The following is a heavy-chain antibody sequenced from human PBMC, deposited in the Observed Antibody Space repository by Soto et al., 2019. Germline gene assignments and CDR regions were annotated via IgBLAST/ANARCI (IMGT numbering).Heavy chain of an antibody. CDR1: GYTFTSYA. J-gene: IGHJ4*02. CDR2: INAGNGNT. V-gene: IGHV1-3*01. D-gene: IGHD3-22*01. CDR3: ARDVNYYDSSGPLGQFDH. Sequence: AASVKVSCKASGYTFTSYAMHWVRQAPGQRLEWMGWINAGNGNTKYSQKFQGRVTITRDTSASTAYMELSSLRSEDTAVYYCARDVNYYDSSGPLGQFDHWGQGTLVTVSS.